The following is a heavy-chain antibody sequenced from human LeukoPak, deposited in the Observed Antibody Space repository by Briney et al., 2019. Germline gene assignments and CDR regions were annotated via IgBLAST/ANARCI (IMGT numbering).Heavy chain of an antibody. Sequence: GGPLRLSCAASGFTFSSYGRHWVRQAPGKGLEWVAVIWYDGSNKYYADSVKGRFTISRDNSKNTLYLQMNSLRAEDTAVYYCARVRGSGSYQVGYFDYWGQGTLVTVSS. CDR2: IWYDGSNK. V-gene: IGHV3-33*01. J-gene: IGHJ4*02. CDR1: GFTFSSYG. CDR3: ARVRGSGSYQVGYFDY. D-gene: IGHD3-10*01.